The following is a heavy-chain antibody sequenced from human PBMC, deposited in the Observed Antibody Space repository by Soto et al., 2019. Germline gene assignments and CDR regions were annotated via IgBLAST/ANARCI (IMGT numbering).Heavy chain of an antibody. J-gene: IGHJ6*03. CDR3: ARYYYGSGSGSYYYYYMDV. Sequence: ASVKVSCKASGYTFTSYAMHWVRQAPGQRLEWMGWINAGNGNTKYSQKFQGRVTITRDTSASTAYMELSSLRSEDTAVYYCARYYYGSGSGSYYYYYMDVWGKGTTVTVSS. D-gene: IGHD3-10*01. CDR1: GYTFTSYA. V-gene: IGHV1-3*01. CDR2: INAGNGNT.